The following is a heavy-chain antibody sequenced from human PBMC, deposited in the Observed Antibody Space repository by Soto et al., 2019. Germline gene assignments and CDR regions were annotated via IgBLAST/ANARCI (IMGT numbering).Heavy chain of an antibody. V-gene: IGHV3-66*01. Sequence: GGSLRLSCAASGFIVSSNYMSWVRQAPGKGPEWVALIYSGGTTHYAESVKGRLTISRDKSKNTLYLQMNSLRAEDTAVYYCARRLGWGQGTMVTVS. J-gene: IGHJ3*01. CDR1: GFIVSSNY. D-gene: IGHD3-16*01. CDR3: ARRLG. CDR2: IYSGGTT.